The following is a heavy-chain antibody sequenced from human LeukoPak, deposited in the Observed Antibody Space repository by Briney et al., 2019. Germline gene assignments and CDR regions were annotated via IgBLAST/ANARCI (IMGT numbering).Heavy chain of an antibody. D-gene: IGHD2-2*01. CDR2: ISTSGTTI. Sequence: GGSLRLSCAATGFTFNNYDMNWVRQAPGKGLEWISYISTSGTTINYADSVKGRFTISRDNGKNSLYLQMNSLGAEDTAIYYCARDRCSTTTCYDAFDVWGQGTMVTVSS. CDR3: ARDRCSTTTCYDAFDV. V-gene: IGHV3-48*03. CDR1: GFTFNNYD. J-gene: IGHJ3*01.